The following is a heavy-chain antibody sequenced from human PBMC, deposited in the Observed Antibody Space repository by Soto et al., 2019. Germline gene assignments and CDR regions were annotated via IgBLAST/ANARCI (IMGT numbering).Heavy chain of an antibody. CDR3: ARVRGSGTTVDAFDI. D-gene: IGHD1-7*01. Sequence: ASVKVSCKASGYTFTGYYMHWVQQAPGQGLEWMGWINPNSGGTNYAQKFQGWVTMTRDTSISTAYIELSRLRSDDTAVYYCARVRGSGTTVDAFDIWGQWTMVTVSS. J-gene: IGHJ3*02. CDR2: INPNSGGT. CDR1: GYTFTGYY. V-gene: IGHV1-2*04.